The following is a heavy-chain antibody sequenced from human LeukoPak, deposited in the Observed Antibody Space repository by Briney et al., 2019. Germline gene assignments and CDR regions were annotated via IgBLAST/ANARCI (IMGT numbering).Heavy chain of an antibody. J-gene: IGHJ1*01. V-gene: IGHV3-21*01. CDR1: GFIFSSYA. D-gene: IGHD2-21*02. Sequence: PGGSLRLSCAASGFIFSSYAMNWVRQAPGKGLEWVASIDSSSSHVYYADSVKGRFTISRDNTKSSLYLQMNSLRAEDMAVYYCARGYCGGDCYGDWGQGTLVTVSS. CDR2: IDSSSSHV. CDR3: ARGYCGGDCYGD.